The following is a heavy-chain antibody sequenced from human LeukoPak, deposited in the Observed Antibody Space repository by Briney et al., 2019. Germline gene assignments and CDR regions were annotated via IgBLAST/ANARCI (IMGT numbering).Heavy chain of an antibody. J-gene: IGHJ4*02. CDR3: ARHNGGGVGSYVAPGPPDYFDY. D-gene: IGHD1-26*01. V-gene: IGHV4-39*01. CDR1: GDITHY. CDR2: IYFSGST. Sequence: SETLSLTCTVSGDITHYWGWIRQPPGKGLECVGSIYFSGSTYYNPSLRSRVTISLDTSKKQLSLKLSSVTAADTAVYYCARHNGGGVGSYVAPGPPDYFDYWGQGNLVTVST.